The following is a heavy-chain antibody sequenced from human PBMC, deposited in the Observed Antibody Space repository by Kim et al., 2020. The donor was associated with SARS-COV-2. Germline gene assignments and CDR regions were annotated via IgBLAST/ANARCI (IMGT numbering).Heavy chain of an antibody. CDR2: ISGSGGST. J-gene: IGHJ4*02. Sequence: GGSLRLSCAASGFTFSSYAMSWVRQAPGKGLEWVSAISGSGGSTYYADSVKGRFTISRDNSKNTLYLQMNSLRAEDTAVYYCAKGFRIVGATRVLDYWGQGTLVTVSS. CDR3: AKGFRIVGATRVLDY. D-gene: IGHD1-26*01. V-gene: IGHV3-23*01. CDR1: GFTFSSYA.